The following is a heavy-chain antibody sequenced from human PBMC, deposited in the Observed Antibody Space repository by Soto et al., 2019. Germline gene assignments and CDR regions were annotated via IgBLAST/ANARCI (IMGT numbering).Heavy chain of an antibody. V-gene: IGHV3-7*05. J-gene: IGHJ5*02. D-gene: IGHD5-12*01. Sequence: CARQAPGKGLEWVANIKYDGSEEYYVDSVRGRFTISRDNAMNSLHLQMNSLRADDTAVYYCASFASGKSASTWGQGTLVTVSS. CDR3: ASFASGKSAST. CDR2: IKYDGSEE.